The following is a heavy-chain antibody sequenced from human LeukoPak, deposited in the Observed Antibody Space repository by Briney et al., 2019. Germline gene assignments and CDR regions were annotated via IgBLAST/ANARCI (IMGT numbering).Heavy chain of an antibody. D-gene: IGHD6-19*01. J-gene: IGHJ2*01. Sequence: GGSLRLPCAASGLTFSNAWMSWVRQAPGKGLEWVSYISSGSTTIYYADSVKGRFTISRDNAKNSLFLQMSSLRDEDTAMYYCARDAGYSSGWSHWYLDLWGRGTLVTVSS. V-gene: IGHV3-48*02. CDR2: ISSGSTTI. CDR3: ARDAGYSSGWSHWYLDL. CDR1: GLTFSNAW.